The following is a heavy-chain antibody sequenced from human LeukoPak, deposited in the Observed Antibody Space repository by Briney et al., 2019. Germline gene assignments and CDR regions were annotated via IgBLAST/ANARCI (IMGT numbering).Heavy chain of an antibody. CDR1: GGSFSGYY. CDR2: IYTSGST. J-gene: IGHJ6*03. Sequence: SETLSLTCAVFGGSFSGYYWSWIRQPAGKGLEWIGRIYTSGSTNYNPSLKSRVTMSVDTSKNQFSLKLSSVTAADTAVYYCARSRRELGEDYYYYYMDVWGKGTTVTISS. V-gene: IGHV4-59*10. D-gene: IGHD1-26*01. CDR3: ARSRRELGEDYYYYYMDV.